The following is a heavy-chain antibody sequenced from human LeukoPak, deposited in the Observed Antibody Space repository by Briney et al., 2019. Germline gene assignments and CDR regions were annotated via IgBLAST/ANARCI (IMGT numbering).Heavy chain of an antibody. V-gene: IGHV1-69*05. Sequence: ASVKVSCKASGGTFSSYAISWVRQAPGQGLEWMGGIIPIFGTANYAQKFQGRVTITTDESTSTVYMELSSLRPDDTALYYCARVSSIMGGGYNFFDPWGQGTLVTVSS. CDR1: GGTFSSYA. J-gene: IGHJ5*02. CDR2: IIPIFGTA. CDR3: ARVSSIMGGGYNFFDP. D-gene: IGHD3-16*01.